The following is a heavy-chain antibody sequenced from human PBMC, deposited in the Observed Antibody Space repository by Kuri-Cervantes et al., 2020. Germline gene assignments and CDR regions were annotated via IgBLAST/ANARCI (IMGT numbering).Heavy chain of an antibody. CDR2: IYSCGST. J-gene: IGHJ3*02. D-gene: IGHD1-26*01. CDR3: ARHGKNDAFDI. CDR1: GFTVSSNY. V-gene: IGHV3-66*03. Sequence: GGSLRLSCAASGFTVSSNYMSWVRQAPGKGLEWVSVIYSCGSTYYADSVKGRFTISRDNSKNTLYLQMNSLRAEDTAVYYCARHGKNDAFDIWGQGTMVTVSS.